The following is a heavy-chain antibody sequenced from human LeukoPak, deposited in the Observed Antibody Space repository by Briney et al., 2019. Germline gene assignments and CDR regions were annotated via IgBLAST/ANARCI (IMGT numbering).Heavy chain of an antibody. CDR3: ARGGGSSWYFPSIGYFDY. CDR2: INHSGST. D-gene: IGHD6-13*01. V-gene: IGHV4-34*01. CDR1: GGSFSGYY. Sequence: SETLSLTCAVYGGSFSGYYWSWIRQPPGKGLEWIGEINHSGSTNYNPSLKSRVTISVDTCKNQFSLKLSSVTAADTAVYYCARGGGSSWYFPSIGYFDYWGQGTLVTVSS. J-gene: IGHJ4*02.